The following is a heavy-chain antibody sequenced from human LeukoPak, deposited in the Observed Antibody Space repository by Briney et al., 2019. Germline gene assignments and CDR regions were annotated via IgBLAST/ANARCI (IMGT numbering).Heavy chain of an antibody. Sequence: SQTLSLTCTVSGGSISSGPYFWSWIRQSPGQGLEWIGYIWPSGSTNYNPSLKSRVTISVDTSKNQFSLKLSSVTAADTAVYYCARDVYYDFWSGYPPYYYMDVWGKGTTVTVSS. D-gene: IGHD3-3*01. CDR1: GGSISSGPYF. CDR3: ARDVYYDFWSGYPPYYYMDV. CDR2: IWPSGST. J-gene: IGHJ6*03. V-gene: IGHV4-30-2*06.